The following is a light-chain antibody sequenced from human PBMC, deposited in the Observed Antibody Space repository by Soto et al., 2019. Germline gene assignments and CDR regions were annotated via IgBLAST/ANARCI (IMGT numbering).Light chain of an antibody. Sequence: DIQMTQSPSSLSASVGDRVTITCRASQSIARYLNWYQQEPGKAPKLLIYAASSLQSGVPSRFSGSGSGTDFTLTVSSLQPEDFATYYCQQSYSTPLTFGGGTKVEIK. CDR3: QQSYSTPLT. V-gene: IGKV1-39*01. J-gene: IGKJ4*01. CDR1: QSIARY. CDR2: AAS.